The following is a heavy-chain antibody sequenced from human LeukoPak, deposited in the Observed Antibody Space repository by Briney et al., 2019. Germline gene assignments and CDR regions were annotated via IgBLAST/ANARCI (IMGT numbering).Heavy chain of an antibody. Sequence: SETLSLTCTVSGGSISSSSYYWGWIRQPPGKGLEWNGSIYYSGNTYYSPSLKSRVTISVDTSKNQFSLKLSSVTAADTAVYYCARQSKGIIVITDFQHWGQGTLVTVSS. CDR3: ARQSKGIIVITDFQH. CDR1: GGSISSSSYY. CDR2: IYYSGNT. J-gene: IGHJ1*01. V-gene: IGHV4-39*01. D-gene: IGHD3-22*01.